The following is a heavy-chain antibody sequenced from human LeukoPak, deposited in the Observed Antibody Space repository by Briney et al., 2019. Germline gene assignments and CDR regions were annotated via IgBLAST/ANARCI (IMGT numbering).Heavy chain of an antibody. CDR3: ARAPADIVATGGSLYYYYMDV. Sequence: SETLSLTCTVSGGSISSSSYYWGWIRQPPGKGLEWIGYIYYSGSTNYNPSLKSRVTISVDTSKNQFSLKLSSVTAADTAVYYCARAPADIVATGGSLYYYYMDVWGKGTTVTVSS. J-gene: IGHJ6*03. CDR1: GGSISSSSYY. CDR2: IYYSGST. D-gene: IGHD5-12*01. V-gene: IGHV4-61*05.